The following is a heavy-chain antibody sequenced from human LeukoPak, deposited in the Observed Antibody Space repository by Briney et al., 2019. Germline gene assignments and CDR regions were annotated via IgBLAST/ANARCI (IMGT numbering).Heavy chain of an antibody. J-gene: IGHJ4*02. D-gene: IGHD3-9*01. CDR1: GGSVSSGSYY. CDR2: IYYSGST. Sequence: SETLSLTCTVSGGSVSSGSYYWSWIRQPPGKGLEWIGYIYYSGSTNYNPSLKSRVTISVDTSKNQFSLKLSSVTAADTAVYYCARGMPGYDILTGYQHFDYWGQGTLVTVSS. V-gene: IGHV4-61*01. CDR3: ARGMPGYDILTGYQHFDY.